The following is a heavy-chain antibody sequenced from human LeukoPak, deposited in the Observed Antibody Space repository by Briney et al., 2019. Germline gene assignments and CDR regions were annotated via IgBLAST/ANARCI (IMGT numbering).Heavy chain of an antibody. CDR3: ARDSRPSMAYAFHI. CDR2: IYYSGST. J-gene: IGHJ3*02. Sequence: SETLSLTCTVSGGSISSGGYYWSCIRQHPGKGLEWIGYIYYSGSTYYNPSLKSRVTISVDTSKNQFSLKLSSVTAADTAVYYCARDSRPSMAYAFHIWGQGTMVTVSS. CDR1: GGSISSGGYY. D-gene: IGHD2-8*01. V-gene: IGHV4-31*03.